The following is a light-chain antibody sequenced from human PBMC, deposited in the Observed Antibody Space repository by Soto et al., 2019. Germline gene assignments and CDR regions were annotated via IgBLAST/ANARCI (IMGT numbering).Light chain of an antibody. Sequence: EIGLTQSPGTLSLSPGERATLSCRASQSVSSSYLAWYQQKPGQAPRLLIYDASSRATGIPDRFSGSGSGIDFTLTISRLQPEDFAVYYCQQYASSPLTFGGGTKVDIK. J-gene: IGKJ4*01. V-gene: IGKV3-20*01. CDR2: DAS. CDR3: QQYASSPLT. CDR1: QSVSSSY.